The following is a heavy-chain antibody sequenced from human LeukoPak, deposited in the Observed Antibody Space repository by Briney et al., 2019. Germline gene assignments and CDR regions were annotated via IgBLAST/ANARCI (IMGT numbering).Heavy chain of an antibody. D-gene: IGHD4-17*01. V-gene: IGHV3-9*01. CDR2: ISWNSGSI. J-gene: IGHJ6*02. CDR3: AKAMTTVTTLPYYGMDV. Sequence: GGSLGLSCAASGFTFDDYAMHWVRQAPGKGLEWVSGISWNSGSIGYADSVKGRFTISRDNAKNSLYLQMNSLRAEDTALYYCAKAMTTVTTLPYYGMDVWGQGTTVTVSS. CDR1: GFTFDDYA.